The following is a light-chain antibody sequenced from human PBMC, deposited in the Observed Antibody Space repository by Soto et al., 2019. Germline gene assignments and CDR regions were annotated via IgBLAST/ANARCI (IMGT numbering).Light chain of an antibody. CDR1: QSVSSNH. V-gene: IGKV3-20*01. CDR3: QQYGSSPT. Sequence: EIVLTQSPGTLSLSPGERATLSCRASQSVSSNHLAWYQQKPGQAPRLLIYGASSRATGIPDRFRGSGSGTDFTLTLSRLEPEDFAVYYCQQYGSSPTCGQGTKVEIK. CDR2: GAS. J-gene: IGKJ1*01.